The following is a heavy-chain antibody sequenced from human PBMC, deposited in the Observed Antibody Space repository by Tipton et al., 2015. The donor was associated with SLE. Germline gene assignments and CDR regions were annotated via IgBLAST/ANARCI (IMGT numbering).Heavy chain of an antibody. CDR1: GYRFITYW. CDR3: ARQDSRGYYYNGMDV. CDR2: IYPGDSNT. Sequence: QLVQSGAEVKKPGESLKISCKSSGYRFITYWIAWVRQMPGKGLEWMGIIYPGDSNTRYSPSFQGQVTISADESISTAYLQWSSLRASDTAMYYCARQDSRGYYYNGMDVWGQGTTVTVSS. J-gene: IGHJ6*02. D-gene: IGHD2-15*01. V-gene: IGHV5-51*01.